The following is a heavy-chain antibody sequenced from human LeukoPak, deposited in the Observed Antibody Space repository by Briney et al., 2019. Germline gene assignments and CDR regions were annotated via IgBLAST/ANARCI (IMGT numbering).Heavy chain of an antibody. CDR1: GYSFTSYW. Sequence: GESLKISCKGSGYSFTSYWIGWVRQMPGKGLEWMGIIYPGDSDTRYSPSFQGQVTISADKSIRSDYLQWSSLKASDSAMYYCARRYYYDSSGYFPHFDYWGQGTLVTVSS. CDR3: ARRYYYDSSGYFPHFDY. V-gene: IGHV5-51*01. D-gene: IGHD3-22*01. J-gene: IGHJ4*02. CDR2: IYPGDSDT.